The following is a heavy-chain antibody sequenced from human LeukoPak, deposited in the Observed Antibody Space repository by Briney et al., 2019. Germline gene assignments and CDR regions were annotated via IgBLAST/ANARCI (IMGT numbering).Heavy chain of an antibody. CDR3: AKDRRSSSWLDSSYYYYYGMDV. Sequence: GGSLRLSCAASGFTFSSYGMHWVRQAPGKGLEWVAFIRYDGSNKYYADSVKGRSTISRDNSKNTLYLQMNSLRAEDTAVYYCAKDRRSSSWLDSSYYYYYGMDVWGQGTTVTVSS. CDR2: IRYDGSNK. D-gene: IGHD6-13*01. J-gene: IGHJ6*02. V-gene: IGHV3-30*02. CDR1: GFTFSSYG.